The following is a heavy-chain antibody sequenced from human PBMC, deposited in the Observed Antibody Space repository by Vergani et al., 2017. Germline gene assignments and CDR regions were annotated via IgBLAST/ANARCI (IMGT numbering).Heavy chain of an antibody. J-gene: IGHJ4*02. Sequence: QVQLVQSGAEVKKPGASVKVSCKVSGYTLTELSMHWVRQAPGKGLEWMGGFDPEDGETIYAQKFQGRVTMTEDTSTDTAYMELSSLRSEDTDVYYCATDVKGAAARTTIANPFDYWGQGTLVTVSS. CDR1: GYTLTELS. CDR2: FDPEDGET. CDR3: ATDVKGAAARTTIANPFDY. D-gene: IGHD6-13*01. V-gene: IGHV1-24*01.